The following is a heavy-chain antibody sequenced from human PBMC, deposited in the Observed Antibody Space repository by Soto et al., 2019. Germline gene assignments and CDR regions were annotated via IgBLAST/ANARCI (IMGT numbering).Heavy chain of an antibody. CDR2: ISPYNSNT. J-gene: IGHJ4*02. D-gene: IGHD2-8*01. V-gene: IGHV1-18*01. Sequence: ASVKVSCKASGYIFINYGISWMRQAPGQGLEWMGWISPYNSNTHYTQSLLGRVTVTRDTSTSTAYMELRSLRSDDTAVYYCARTGGDCTQGVCYDYWGQGTLVTVSS. CDR1: GYIFINYG. CDR3: ARTGGDCTQGVCYDY.